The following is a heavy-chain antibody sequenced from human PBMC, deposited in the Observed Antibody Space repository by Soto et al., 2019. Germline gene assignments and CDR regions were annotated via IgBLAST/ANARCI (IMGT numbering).Heavy chain of an antibody. Sequence: EVQLVESGGGLVQPGGSLRLSCAASGFTFSSYEMNWVRQAPGKGLEWVSYISSSGSTIYYADSVKGRFTISRDNAKNSVYLQMNSLRAEDTAVYYCARGIMHDAFDIWGQGTMVTVSS. J-gene: IGHJ3*02. D-gene: IGHD3-16*01. CDR1: GFTFSSYE. V-gene: IGHV3-48*03. CDR2: ISSSGSTI. CDR3: ARGIMHDAFDI.